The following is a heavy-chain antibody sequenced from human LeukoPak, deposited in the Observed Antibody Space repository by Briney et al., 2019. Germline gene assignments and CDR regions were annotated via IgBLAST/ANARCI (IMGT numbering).Heavy chain of an antibody. D-gene: IGHD1-14*01. CDR2: ISSGGSTI. CDR1: GFTFSSYS. V-gene: IGHV3-48*04. CDR3: ARGWPEFDY. J-gene: IGHJ4*02. Sequence: GGSLRLSCAASGFTFSSYSMHWVRQAPGKGLEWVSYISSGGSTIYYADSVKGRFTISRDNARNSVFLQVSSLRAEDTAVYYCARGWPEFDYWGQGTLVTVSS.